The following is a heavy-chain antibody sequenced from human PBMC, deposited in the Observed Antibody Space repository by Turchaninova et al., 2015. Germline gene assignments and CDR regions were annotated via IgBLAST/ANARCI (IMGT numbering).Heavy chain of an antibody. Sequence: QVQLQEAGPGRVKPSETPSLTCGVSGGSITNYNWWNWVRQPPGKGLEWIGEIYHTWTTTYNPSLKSRVTISVDKSENQFSLKLNSVTAADTAVYYCVRSTYYDFWSPDYWGQGTLVTVHS. V-gene: IGHV4/OR15-8*01. D-gene: IGHD3-3*01. CDR3: VRSTYYDFWSPDY. CDR2: IYHTWTT. CDR1: GGSITNYNW. J-gene: IGHJ4*02.